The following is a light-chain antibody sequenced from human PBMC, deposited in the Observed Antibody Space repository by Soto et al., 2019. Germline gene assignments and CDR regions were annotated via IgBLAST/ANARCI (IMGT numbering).Light chain of an antibody. Sequence: AIQMTQSPSSLSASVGDRVTITCRASQSIRNDLGWYQQRPGKAPKLIIYATSNLQTGVPSRFSGSGSGTDFTLTSSSLQPEDFVTYYCLQDNSYPWTFGQGTKVEIK. V-gene: IGKV1-6*01. CDR3: LQDNSYPWT. J-gene: IGKJ1*01. CDR1: QSIRND. CDR2: ATS.